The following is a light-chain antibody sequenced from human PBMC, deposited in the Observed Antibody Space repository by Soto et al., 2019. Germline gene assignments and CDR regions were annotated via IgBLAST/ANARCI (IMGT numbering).Light chain of an antibody. CDR2: EVN. CDR1: SSDFGDYDY. CDR3: CSYAGSNTLI. Sequence: QSALTQPASVSGSPGQSITISCTGTSSDFGDYDYVSWYQQHPDQAPKLLIFEVNKRPSGVPDRFSASKSGNTASLTVSGLQAEDEADYYCCSYAGSNTLIFGGGTKVTVL. J-gene: IGLJ2*01. V-gene: IGLV2-8*01.